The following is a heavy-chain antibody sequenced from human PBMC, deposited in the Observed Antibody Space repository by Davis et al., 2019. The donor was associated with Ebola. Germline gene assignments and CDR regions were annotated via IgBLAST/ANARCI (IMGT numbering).Heavy chain of an antibody. CDR3: ARAPSDYGDYVVEYFQH. CDR1: GFTFSRSW. J-gene: IGHJ1*01. V-gene: IGHV3-74*01. Sequence: GESLKISCAASGFTFSRSWMHWVRQAPGKGLVWVSRINSDGSSTTYADSVKGRFTISRDNAKNTLYLQMNSLRAEDTAVYYCARAPSDYGDYVVEYFQHWGQGTLVTVSS. CDR2: INSDGSST. D-gene: IGHD4-17*01.